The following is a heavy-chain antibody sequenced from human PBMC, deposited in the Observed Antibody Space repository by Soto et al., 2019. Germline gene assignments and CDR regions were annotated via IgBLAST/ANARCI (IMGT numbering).Heavy chain of an antibody. J-gene: IGHJ6*02. CDR1: GFTLSRYA. V-gene: IGHV3-30-3*01. CDR2: ISYDGSNK. D-gene: IGHD3-22*01. Sequence: PGGSLRLSCAVSGFTLSRYAMHWVRQAPGKGLEWVAVISYDGSNKYCADSVKGRFTISRDNSKNTLYLQMNSLRAEDTAVYYCARDLTIVVVTTGGMDVWGQGTTVTVSS. CDR3: ARDLTIVVVTTGGMDV.